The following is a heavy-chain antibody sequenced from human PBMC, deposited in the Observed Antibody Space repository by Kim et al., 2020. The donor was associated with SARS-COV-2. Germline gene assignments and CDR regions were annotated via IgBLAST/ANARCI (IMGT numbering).Heavy chain of an antibody. V-gene: IGHV4-4*02. CDR2: IYHSGST. CDR1: GGSISSSNW. J-gene: IGHJ4*02. D-gene: IGHD2-2*01. CDR3: ARDSRCSSTSCYDY. Sequence: SETLSLTCAVSGGSISSSNWWSWVRQPPWKGLEWIGEIYHSGSTNYNPTLKSRVTISVDKSKNQFSLKLSSVTAADTAVYYCARDSRCSSTSCYDYWGQGTLVTVSS.